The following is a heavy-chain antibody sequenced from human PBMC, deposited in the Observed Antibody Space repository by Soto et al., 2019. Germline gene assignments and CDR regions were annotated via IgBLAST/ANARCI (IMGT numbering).Heavy chain of an antibody. Sequence: SVKVSCKASGFTFTSSAVQWVRQARGQRLEWIGWIVVGSGNTNYAQKFQERVTITKDMSTSTAYMELSSLRSEDTAVYYCAAVLYAGVDRSDYWGQGTLVTVSS. J-gene: IGHJ4*02. D-gene: IGHD2-8*01. V-gene: IGHV1-58*01. CDR1: GFTFTSSA. CDR2: IVVGSGNT. CDR3: AAVLYAGVDRSDY.